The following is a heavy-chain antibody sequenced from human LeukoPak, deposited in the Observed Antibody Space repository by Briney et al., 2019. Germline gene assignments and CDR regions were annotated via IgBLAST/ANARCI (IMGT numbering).Heavy chain of an antibody. D-gene: IGHD3-3*01. CDR2: ISYDGSNK. J-gene: IGHJ6*03. V-gene: IGHV3-30*04. CDR1: GFTFSSHA. Sequence: GGSLRLSCAVSGFTFSSHAMHWVLQAPGKGLEWLAVISYDGSNKYYADSVKGRFTISRDNSKNTLYLQMNSLRAEDTTVYYCAREPTYYDFWSGLNYYYYMDVWGKGTTVTVSS. CDR3: AREPTYYDFWSGLNYYYYMDV.